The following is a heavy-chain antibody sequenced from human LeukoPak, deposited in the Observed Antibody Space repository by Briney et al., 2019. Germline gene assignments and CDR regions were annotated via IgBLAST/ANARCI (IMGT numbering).Heavy chain of an antibody. J-gene: IGHJ5*02. V-gene: IGHV1-46*01. CDR3: ARDSSVRDEAWWFNP. D-gene: IGHD3-10*01. CDR1: GYTFTSNY. Sequence: ASVKVSCKAFGYTFTSNYMHWVRQAPGQGPEWMGVISPSGGSTTYAQKFQGRVTLTGDMSTSTDYLELSSLRSEDTAVYYCARDSSVRDEAWWFNPWGQGTLVTVSS. CDR2: ISPSGGST.